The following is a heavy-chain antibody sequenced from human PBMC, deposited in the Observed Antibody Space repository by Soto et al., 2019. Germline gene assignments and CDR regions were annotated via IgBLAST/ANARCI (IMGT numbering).Heavy chain of an antibody. J-gene: IGHJ4*02. CDR1: GYTFSSYA. CDR2: INAGNGNT. V-gene: IGHV1-3*05. D-gene: IGHD3-10*01. Sequence: QVQLVQSGAEEKKPGASVKVSCKASGYTFSSYAMDWVHQAPGQRLEWMGWINAGNGNTKYSQKFQGRVTITRDTSASTAYMELSSLRSEDTAVYYCARGGPPIDYWGQGTLVTVSS. CDR3: ARGGPPIDY.